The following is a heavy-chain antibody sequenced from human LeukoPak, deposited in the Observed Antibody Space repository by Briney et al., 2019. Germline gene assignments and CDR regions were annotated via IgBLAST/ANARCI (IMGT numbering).Heavy chain of an antibody. J-gene: IGHJ4*02. CDR1: GFIFSSYG. CDR3: AIPFEEDGYRGFDY. CDR2: IRYDGTNK. Sequence: PGGSLRLSCAASGFIFSSYGMHWVRQAPGKGLEWVAFIRYDGTNKYYADSVKGRFTISRDNSKNTLYLQMNSLRAEDTAVYYCAIPFEEDGYRGFDYWGQGTLVTVSS. V-gene: IGHV3-30*02. D-gene: IGHD5-24*01.